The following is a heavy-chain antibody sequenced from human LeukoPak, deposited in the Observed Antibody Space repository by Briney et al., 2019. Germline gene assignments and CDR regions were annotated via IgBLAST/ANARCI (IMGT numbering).Heavy chain of an antibody. J-gene: IGHJ5*02. CDR3: ARGDVLWFGELLPLTS. Sequence: SETLSLTCTVSGGSISSISYYWSWIRQPAGKGLEWIGRIYTSGSTNYNPSLKSRVTISVDTSKNQFSLKLSSVTAADTAVYYCARGDVLWFGELLPLTSWGQGTLVTVSS. CDR1: GGSISSISYY. V-gene: IGHV4-61*02. D-gene: IGHD3-10*01. CDR2: IYTSGST.